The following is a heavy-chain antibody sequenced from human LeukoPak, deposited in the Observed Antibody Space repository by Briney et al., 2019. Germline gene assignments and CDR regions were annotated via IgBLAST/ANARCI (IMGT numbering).Heavy chain of an antibody. Sequence: KPSQTLSLTCTVSGGSISSGGYYWSWIRQSPGKGLEWIGYIYHSGSTYYNPSLKSRVTISVDRSKNQFSLKLSSVTAADAAVYYCARSSGCYSPFDYWGQGTLVTVSS. CDR3: ARSSGCYSPFDY. J-gene: IGHJ4*02. CDR1: GGSISSGGYY. V-gene: IGHV4-30-2*06. CDR2: IYHSGST. D-gene: IGHD3-22*01.